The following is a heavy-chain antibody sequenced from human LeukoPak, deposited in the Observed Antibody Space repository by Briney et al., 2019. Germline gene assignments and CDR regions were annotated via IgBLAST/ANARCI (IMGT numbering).Heavy chain of an antibody. D-gene: IGHD1-26*01. J-gene: IGHJ4*02. V-gene: IGHV4-30-2*01. Sequence: SETLSLTCAVSGGSISSGGYSWSWIRQPPGKGLEWIGYTYHSGSTYYNPSLKSRVTISVDRSKNQFSLKLSSVTAADTAVYYCARANSGSYYEYYFDYWGQGTLVTVSS. CDR1: GGSISSGGYS. CDR3: ARANSGSYYEYYFDY. CDR2: TYHSGST.